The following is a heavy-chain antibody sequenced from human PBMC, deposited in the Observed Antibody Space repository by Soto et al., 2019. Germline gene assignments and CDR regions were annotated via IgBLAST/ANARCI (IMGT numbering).Heavy chain of an antibody. CDR1: GFTFSSYG. V-gene: IGHV3-33*01. D-gene: IGHD6-13*01. CDR2: IWYDGSNK. J-gene: IGHJ4*02. Sequence: QVQLVESGGGVVQPGRSLRLSCAASGFTFSSYGMHWVRQAPGKGLEWVAVIWYDGSNKYYADSVKCRFTISRDNSKNTLYLQMNSLRAEDTAVYYCARWGIAAGDYWGQVTLVTVSS. CDR3: ARWGIAAGDY.